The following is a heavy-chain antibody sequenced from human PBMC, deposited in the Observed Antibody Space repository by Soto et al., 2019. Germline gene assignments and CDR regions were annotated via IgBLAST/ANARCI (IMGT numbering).Heavy chain of an antibody. CDR2: IYYSGST. CDR3: ARGGGGYRDPYDC. V-gene: IGHV4-59*01. J-gene: IGHJ4*02. D-gene: IGHD6-25*01. Sequence: SETLSLTCTVSGGSISSYYWSWIRQPPGKGLEWIGYIYYSGSTNYNPSLKSRVTISVDTSKNQFSLKLSSVTAADTAVYYCARGGGGYRDPYDCWARGSFVTVSS. CDR1: GGSISSYY.